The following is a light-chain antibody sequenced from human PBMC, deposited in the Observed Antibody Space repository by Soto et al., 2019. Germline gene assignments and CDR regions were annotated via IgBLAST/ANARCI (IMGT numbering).Light chain of an antibody. CDR1: QSVYSN. Sequence: EIVMTQSPATLSVSPGERATLSCRASQSVYSNLAWYQQKPGQAPRLLIHGTFTRATGIPARFSGSGSGTEFTLTISSLQSEDFAVYYCQQYNKWALTFGGGTKVEIK. CDR3: QQYNKWALT. J-gene: IGKJ4*01. CDR2: GTF. V-gene: IGKV3-15*01.